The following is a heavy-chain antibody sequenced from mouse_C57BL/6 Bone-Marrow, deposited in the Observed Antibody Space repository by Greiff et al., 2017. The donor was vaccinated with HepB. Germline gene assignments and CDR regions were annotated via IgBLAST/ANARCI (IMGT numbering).Heavy chain of an antibody. J-gene: IGHJ4*01. Sequence: QVQLQQSGPGLVQPSQSLSITCTVSGFSLTSYGVHWVRQSPGKGLEWLGVIWSGGSTDYNAAFISRLSISKDNSKSQVFFKMNSLQADDTAIYYCASRFITTVVPYAMDYWGQGTSVTVSS. CDR3: ASRFITTVVPYAMDY. CDR2: IWSGGST. D-gene: IGHD1-1*01. V-gene: IGHV2-2*01. CDR1: GFSLTSYG.